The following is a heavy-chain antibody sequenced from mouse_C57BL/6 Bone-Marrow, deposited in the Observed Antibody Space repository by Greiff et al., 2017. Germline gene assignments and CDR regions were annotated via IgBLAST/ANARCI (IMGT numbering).Heavy chain of an antibody. Sequence: EVQLVESGAELVRPGASVKLSCTASGFNFTGDYIHWVKQRPEQGLEWIGWIDPGIGDTYYASKFKGKATITSDTSSNTAYLQLSSLTSEDTAVYYCATLAGNYFDFWGQGTPLTVAS. J-gene: IGHJ2*01. CDR3: ATLAGNYFDF. CDR2: IDPGIGDT. CDR1: GFNFTGDY. V-gene: IGHV14-4*01. D-gene: IGHD1-1*02.